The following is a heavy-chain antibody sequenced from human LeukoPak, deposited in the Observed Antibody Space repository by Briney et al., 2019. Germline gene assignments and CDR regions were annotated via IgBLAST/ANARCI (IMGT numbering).Heavy chain of an antibody. J-gene: IGHJ4*02. D-gene: IGHD3-3*01. V-gene: IGHV4-59*01. CDR1: GGSISSYY. CDR2: IYYSGST. CDR3: ASAPARFSPVRH. Sequence: SETLSLTCTVSGGSISSYYWSWLRQPPRRGLEWIGYIYYSGSTNYNPSLKSRVTLSVDTSKNQFSLKLSSVTAADTAVYYCASAPARFSPVRHWGQGTLVTVSS.